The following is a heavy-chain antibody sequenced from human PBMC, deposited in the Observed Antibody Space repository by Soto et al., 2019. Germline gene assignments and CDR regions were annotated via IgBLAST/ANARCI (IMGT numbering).Heavy chain of an antibody. CDR1: GGSISSGGYS. CDR2: IYHSGST. J-gene: IGHJ6*02. Sequence: SETLSLTCAVSGGSISSGGYSWSWIRQPPGKGLEWIGYIYHSGSTYYNPSLKSRVTISVDRSKNQFSLKLSSVTAADTAVYYCARRGRGTYYYDSSGHKDVWGQGTTVTVSS. V-gene: IGHV4-30-2*01. D-gene: IGHD3-22*01. CDR3: ARRGRGTYYYDSSGHKDV.